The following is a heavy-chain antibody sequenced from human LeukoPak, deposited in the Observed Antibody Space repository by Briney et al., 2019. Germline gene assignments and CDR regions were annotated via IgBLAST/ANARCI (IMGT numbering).Heavy chain of an antibody. J-gene: IGHJ3*02. D-gene: IGHD5-24*01. CDR1: GGSFSGYY. Sequence: SETLSLTCAVYGGSFSGYYWSWIRQPPGKGLEWIGEINHSGSTNYNPSLKSRVTISVDTSENQFSLKLSSVTAADTAVYYCARDANSLQSGVFGAFDIRDQGTMVTVSS. V-gene: IGHV4-34*01. CDR2: INHSGST. CDR3: ARDANSLQSGVFGAFDI.